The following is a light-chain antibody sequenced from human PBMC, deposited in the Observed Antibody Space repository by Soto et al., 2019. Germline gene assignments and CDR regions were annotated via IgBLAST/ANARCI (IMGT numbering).Light chain of an antibody. J-gene: IGKJ1*01. CDR3: QQYNNWPRT. CDR2: GVS. V-gene: IGKV3-15*01. CDR1: QSVDNN. Sequence: EIVMTQSPATLSVSPGDRATLSCRASQSVDNNLAWYHQKPGQAPRLLIYGVSTRATGIPARFSGSGSGTEFTLIITSLQSEDFAVYYCQQYNNWPRTFGQGTKV.